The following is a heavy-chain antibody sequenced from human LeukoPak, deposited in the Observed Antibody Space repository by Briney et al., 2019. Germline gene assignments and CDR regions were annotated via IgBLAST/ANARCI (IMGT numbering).Heavy chain of an antibody. V-gene: IGHV4-39*01. CDR1: GGSISGSSYY. J-gene: IGHJ4*02. CDR2: IYYSGST. Sequence: SETLSLTCTVSGGSISGSSYYWGRIRQPPGKGLEWIGSIYYSGSTYYKPSLKSRVTMSVDTSKNQFSLKLSSVTAADTAVYYCARPQRYSNYALDYWGQGTLVTVSS. D-gene: IGHD4-11*01. CDR3: ARPQRYSNYALDY.